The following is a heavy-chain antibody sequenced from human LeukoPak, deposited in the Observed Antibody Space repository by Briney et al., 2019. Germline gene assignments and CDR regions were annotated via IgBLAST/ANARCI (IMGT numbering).Heavy chain of an antibody. Sequence: SETLSLTCTVSGGSISSGDYYWSWIRQRPGKGLEWIGYIYYSGSTYYNPSLKSRVTISVDTPKNQFSLKLSSVTAADTAVYYCARVPIGNWFDPWGQGTLVTVSS. CDR3: ARVPIGNWFDP. CDR1: GGSISSGDYY. V-gene: IGHV4-30-4*01. J-gene: IGHJ5*02. CDR2: IYYSGST.